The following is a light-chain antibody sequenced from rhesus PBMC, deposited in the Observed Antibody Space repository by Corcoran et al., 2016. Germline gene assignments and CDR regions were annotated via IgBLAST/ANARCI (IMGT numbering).Light chain of an antibody. CDR2: SAS. CDR1: QGISSW. V-gene: IGKV1-22*01. CDR3: LQYSSSPYG. Sequence: DIQMTQSPSSRSASAGDKVTITCRASQGISSWLAWYQQKPGTAPKFLTYSASSLQSGVPSRVSGSGFGTDFTLTISSLPPEYFATYCCLQYSSSPYGFGQGTKVEIK. J-gene: IGKJ2*01.